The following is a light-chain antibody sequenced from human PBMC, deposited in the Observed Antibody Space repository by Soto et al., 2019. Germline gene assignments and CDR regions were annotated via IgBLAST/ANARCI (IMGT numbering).Light chain of an antibody. J-gene: IGKJ1*01. V-gene: IGKV3-15*01. CDR2: GAS. CDR1: QSVSSSY. Sequence: IVLTQSPGTLSLSPGERATLSCRASQSVSSSYLAWYQQKPGQAPRLLIYGASTRATGVPARFSGSGSGTEFTLTISSLQSEDFAVYYCQQYNNWPWTFGQGTKVDIK. CDR3: QQYNNWPWT.